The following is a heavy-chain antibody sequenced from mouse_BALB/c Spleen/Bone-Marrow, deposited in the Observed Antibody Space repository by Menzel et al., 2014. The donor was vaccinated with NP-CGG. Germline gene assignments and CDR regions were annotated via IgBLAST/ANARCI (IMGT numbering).Heavy chain of an antibody. J-gene: IGHJ2*01. Sequence: LEESGAELARPGASVKMSCKASGYTFTSYTVHWEKQRPGQGLEWNENINPSSGYTNYNQKFKDKATLTADKSSSTAYMQLSSLTSEDSAVYYCARRFYVSTFDYWGQGTPLTVSS. V-gene: IGHV1-4*01. CDR1: GYTFTSYT. D-gene: IGHD1-1*01. CDR2: INPSSGYT. CDR3: ARRFYVSTFDY.